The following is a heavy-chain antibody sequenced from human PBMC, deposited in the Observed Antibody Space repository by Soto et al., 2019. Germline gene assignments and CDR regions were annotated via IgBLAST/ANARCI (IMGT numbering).Heavy chain of an antibody. CDR1: GYTFTNFG. Sequence: QVQLVQSGAEVKRPGASVKVSCTASGYTFTNFGVTWVRQAPGQGLEWMSWISPETGKTYCARKLQGRVTMTTDTSTNTAYMELGSLRSDDTAVYYCVRDLGDYGGYVGYFDYWGQGTLVIVSS. J-gene: IGHJ4*02. CDR2: ISPETGKT. D-gene: IGHD3-10*01. V-gene: IGHV1-18*01. CDR3: VRDLGDYGGYVGYFDY.